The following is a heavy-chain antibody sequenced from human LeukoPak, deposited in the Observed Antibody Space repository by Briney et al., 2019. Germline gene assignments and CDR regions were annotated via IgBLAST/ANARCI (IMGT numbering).Heavy chain of an antibody. D-gene: IGHD3-3*02. CDR3: AKVKAIPLADDAFDI. V-gene: IGHV3-23*01. J-gene: IGHJ3*02. Sequence: PGGSLRLSCAASGFTLTNNYMSWVRQAPGKGLEWVSAISGSGGSTYYADSVKGRFTISRDNSKNTLYLQMNSLRAEDTAVYYCAKVKAIPLADDAFDIWGQGTMVTVSS. CDR2: ISGSGGST. CDR1: GFTLTNNY.